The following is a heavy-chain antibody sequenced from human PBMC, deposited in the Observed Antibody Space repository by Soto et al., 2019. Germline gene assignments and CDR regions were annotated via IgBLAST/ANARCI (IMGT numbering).Heavy chain of an antibody. V-gene: IGHV3-15*07. Sequence: EVQLVESGGGLVKPGGSLRLSCAASGFSFTSAWMNWVRQIPGKGLEWVGRIKTNIDGGATDYSAPVKGRFTISRDDSKDTVYLQMNSLKTEDTAVYYCTTGRGGSAYVPGAYWGQGALVNVSS. CDR1: GFSFTSAW. J-gene: IGHJ4*02. CDR3: TTGRGGSAYVPGAY. D-gene: IGHD5-12*01. CDR2: IKTNIDGGAT.